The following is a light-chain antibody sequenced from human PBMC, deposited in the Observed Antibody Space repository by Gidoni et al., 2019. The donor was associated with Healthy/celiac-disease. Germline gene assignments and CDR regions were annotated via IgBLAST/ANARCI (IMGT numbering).Light chain of an antibody. J-gene: IGLJ2*01. V-gene: IGLV2-14*01. Sequence: QPALTQPASVSGWPGQSITISCTGTSSDVGGYNYVSWYQQHPGKAPNLMIYEVSTRPSGVSNRFSGSKSGNTASLTISGLQAEDEADYYCSSYTSSSTVVFGGGTKLTVL. CDR2: EVS. CDR1: SSDVGGYNY. CDR3: SSYTSSSTVV.